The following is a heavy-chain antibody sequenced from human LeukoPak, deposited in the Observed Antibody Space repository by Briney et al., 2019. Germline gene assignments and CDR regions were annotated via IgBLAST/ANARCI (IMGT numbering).Heavy chain of an antibody. J-gene: IGHJ6*04. V-gene: IGHV3-33*01. Sequence: SGGSLRLSCAASGFTFSSYGMHWVRQAPGKGLEWVAVIWYDGSNKYYADSVKGRFTISRDNSKNTLYLQMNSLRAEDTAVYYCAREYGDLTPDYYYYGMDVWGKGTTVTVSS. D-gene: IGHD4-17*01. CDR3: AREYGDLTPDYYYYGMDV. CDR2: IWYDGSNK. CDR1: GFTFSSYG.